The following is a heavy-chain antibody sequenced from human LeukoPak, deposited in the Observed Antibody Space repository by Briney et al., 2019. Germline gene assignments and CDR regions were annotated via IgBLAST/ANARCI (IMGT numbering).Heavy chain of an antibody. V-gene: IGHV3-15*01. J-gene: IGHJ6*02. Sequence: GGSLRLSCAASGFTFSNAWMSWVRQAPGKGLEWVGRIKSKTDGGTTDYAAPVKGRFTISRDDSKNTLYLQMNSLKTEDTAVYYCTIVLSYYDFWSGYPVAYYYGMDVWGQGTTVTVSS. D-gene: IGHD3-3*01. CDR3: TIVLSYYDFWSGYPVAYYYGMDV. CDR2: IKSKTDGGTT. CDR1: GFTFSNAW.